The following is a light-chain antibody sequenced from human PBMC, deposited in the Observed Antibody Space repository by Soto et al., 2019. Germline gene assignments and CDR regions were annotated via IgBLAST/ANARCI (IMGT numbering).Light chain of an antibody. Sequence: EIVLTQSPGTLSLSPGERATLSCRASQSVSNNYLAWYQQKPGQAPRLLIYDTSNRATGVPARFSGSGSGTEFTLTISSLEPEDFGVYYCQQRSNWVFGQGTRLEIK. CDR1: QSVSNNY. CDR2: DTS. J-gene: IGKJ5*01. V-gene: IGKV3-11*01. CDR3: QQRSNWV.